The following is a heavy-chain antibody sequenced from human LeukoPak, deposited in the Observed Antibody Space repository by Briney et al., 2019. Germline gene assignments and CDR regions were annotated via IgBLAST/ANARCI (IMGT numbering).Heavy chain of an antibody. CDR3: ARGLYSSSWYWFDP. V-gene: IGHV3-53*04. CDR1: GFTVSSNY. CDR2: IYSGGST. J-gene: IGHJ5*02. Sequence: PGGSLRLSCAASGFTVSSNYMSWVRQAPGKGLEGVSVIYSGGSTYYADSVKGRFTISRHNSKNTLYLQMNSLRAEDTAVYYCARGLYSSSWYWFDPWGQGTLVTVSS. D-gene: IGHD6-13*01.